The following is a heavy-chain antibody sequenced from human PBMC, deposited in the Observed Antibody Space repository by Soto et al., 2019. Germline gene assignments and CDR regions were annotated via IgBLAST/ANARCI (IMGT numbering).Heavy chain of an antibody. V-gene: IGHV3-21*01. J-gene: IGHJ4*02. D-gene: IGHD2-15*01. CDR1: GFTFSSYS. CDR2: ISSGSSYI. CDR3: ARDQDSPFDY. Sequence: PGGSLRLSCAASGFTFSSYSMNWVRQAPGKGLEWVSSISSGSSYIYYADSVKGRFTISRDNAKNSLSLQLNSLRAEDTAVYYCARDQDSPFDYWGQGTLVTVSS.